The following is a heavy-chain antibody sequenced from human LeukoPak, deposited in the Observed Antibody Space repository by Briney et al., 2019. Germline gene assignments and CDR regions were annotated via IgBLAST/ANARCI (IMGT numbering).Heavy chain of an antibody. CDR1: GFTFSSYG. CDR3: ARDIHSSGYLDAFDI. J-gene: IGHJ3*02. Sequence: GRSLRLSCAAFGFTFSSYGMHWVRQAPGKGLEWVAVIWYDGSNKYYADSVKGRFTISRDNSKNTLYLQMNSLRAEDTAVYYCARDIHSSGYLDAFDIWGQGTMVTVSS. D-gene: IGHD3-22*01. V-gene: IGHV3-33*01. CDR2: IWYDGSNK.